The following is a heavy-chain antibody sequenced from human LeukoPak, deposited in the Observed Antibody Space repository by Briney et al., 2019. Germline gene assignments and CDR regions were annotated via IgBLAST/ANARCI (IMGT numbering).Heavy chain of an antibody. J-gene: IGHJ2*01. CDR1: GGSISSYY. V-gene: IGHV4-59*01. Sequence: PSETLSLTCTVSGGSISSYYWSWIRQPPGKGLEWIGYIYYSGSTNYNPSLKSRVTISVDTSKNQFSLKLSSVTAADTAVYYCARDRPTYYYDSSGWYFDLWGRGTLVTVSS. D-gene: IGHD3-22*01. CDR3: ARDRPTYYYDSSGWYFDL. CDR2: IYYSGST.